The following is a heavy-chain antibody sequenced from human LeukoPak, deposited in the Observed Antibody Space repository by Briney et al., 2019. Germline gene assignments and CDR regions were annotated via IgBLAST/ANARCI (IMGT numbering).Heavy chain of an antibody. J-gene: IGHJ4*02. Sequence: SETLSLTCDVYGGSFSGYYWSWIRQPPGKGLEWIGEINHSGSTNYNPSLKSRVTISVDTSKNQFSLKLSSVTAADTAVYYCARPRYSSSWYIGNHFDYWGQGTLVTVSS. CDR3: ARPRYSSSWYIGNHFDY. CDR1: GGSFSGYY. CDR2: INHSGST. V-gene: IGHV4-34*01. D-gene: IGHD6-13*01.